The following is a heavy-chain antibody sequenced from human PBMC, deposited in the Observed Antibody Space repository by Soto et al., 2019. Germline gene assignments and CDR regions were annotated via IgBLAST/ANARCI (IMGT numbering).Heavy chain of an antibody. V-gene: IGHV3-74*01. CDR1: GFTFSTYW. Sequence: EVQLVESGGGLVQPGGSLRLSCAVSGFTFSTYWMHWVRQVPGKGLVWVSRISLDGSRTSYADSVKGRFTISRDNAKNTLYLQMRCLRAEDSAVYFCVRDRYFYDGRGYASPGDALDVWGQGTVVSVSS. CDR2: ISLDGSRT. CDR3: VRDRYFYDGRGYASPGDALDV. D-gene: IGHD3-22*01. J-gene: IGHJ3*01.